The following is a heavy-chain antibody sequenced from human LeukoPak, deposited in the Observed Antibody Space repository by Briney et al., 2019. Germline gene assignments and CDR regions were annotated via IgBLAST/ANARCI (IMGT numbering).Heavy chain of an antibody. V-gene: IGHV3-7*01. Sequence: GGALRLSCAASGFSFSTYWMSWVGQAPGKGLEGVANIKQEGSEKYYVDSAKGRFTFSRDNAKNSLYLQMNSLRAEDTAVYYCATDLGSSRPNFWGQGILVTVSS. D-gene: IGHD6-13*01. CDR2: IKQEGSEK. J-gene: IGHJ4*02. CDR1: GFSFSTYW. CDR3: ATDLGSSRPNF.